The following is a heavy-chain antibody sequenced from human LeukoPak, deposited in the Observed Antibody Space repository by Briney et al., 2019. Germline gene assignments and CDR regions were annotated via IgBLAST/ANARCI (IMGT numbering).Heavy chain of an antibody. J-gene: IGHJ4*02. V-gene: IGHV3-11*04. CDR2: ISSSGSTI. D-gene: IGHD6-19*01. Sequence: PGRSLRLSCAASGFTFDDYAMHWVRQAPGKGLEWVSYISSSGSTIYYADSVKGRFTISRDNAKNSLYLQMNSLRAEDTAVYYCARNSGWSNFDYWGQGTLVTVSS. CDR1: GFTFDDYA. CDR3: ARNSGWSNFDY.